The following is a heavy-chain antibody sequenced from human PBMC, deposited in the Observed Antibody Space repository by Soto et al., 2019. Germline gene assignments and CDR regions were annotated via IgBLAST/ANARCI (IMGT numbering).Heavy chain of an antibody. CDR2: IYWTGST. V-gene: IGHV4-31*02. Sequence: QVQLQESGPGLVKPSQTLSVTCSVSGDSVGRGGHYWTWIRQHPGKGLEWIGSIYWTGSTSYNPSLKGRVTISVYSSKNQFSLKVSSVTAADTAVYYCARDAGLASAIDYWGQGTLITVSS. J-gene: IGHJ4*02. D-gene: IGHD1-26*01. CDR3: ARDAGLASAIDY. CDR1: GDSVGRGGHY.